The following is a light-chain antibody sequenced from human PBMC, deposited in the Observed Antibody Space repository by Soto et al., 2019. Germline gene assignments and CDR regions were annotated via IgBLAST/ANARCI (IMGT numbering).Light chain of an antibody. V-gene: IGLV2-14*01. CDR1: SSDVGGYNY. Sequence: QSALTQPASVSGSPGQSITISCTGTSSDVGGYNYVSWYQQHPGKAPKLMIYDVSNRPSGVSNRFSGSKSGNTASLTISGLQAEDEADYHCSSYTSSSTFHVVFGGGTKLTVL. CDR2: DVS. J-gene: IGLJ2*01. CDR3: SSYTSSSTFHVV.